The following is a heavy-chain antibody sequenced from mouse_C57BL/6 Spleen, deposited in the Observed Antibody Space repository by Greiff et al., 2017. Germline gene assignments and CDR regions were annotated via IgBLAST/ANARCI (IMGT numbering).Heavy chain of an antibody. J-gene: IGHJ3*01. Sequence: QVQLQQPGAELVMPGASVKLSCKASGYTFTTYWMHWVQQRPGQGLEWIGEIDPSASYTNYNQKFKGKSTLTVDKSSSTAYMQLSSLTYERSAVYSCARADYGSGSYANWHQGTLVTVSA. CDR1: GYTFTTYW. D-gene: IGHD1-1*01. CDR2: IDPSASYT. V-gene: IGHV1-69*01. CDR3: ARADYGSGSYAN.